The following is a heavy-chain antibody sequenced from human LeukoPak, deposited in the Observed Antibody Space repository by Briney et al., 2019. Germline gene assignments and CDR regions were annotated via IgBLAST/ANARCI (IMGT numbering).Heavy chain of an antibody. J-gene: IGHJ5*02. D-gene: IGHD3-16*01. CDR2: IYDSGST. CDR1: GGSFSGYY. Sequence: SETLSLTCAVYGGSFSGYYWSWIRQPPGKGLEWIGSIYDSGSTYYNPSLKSRVTISVDTSKNQFSLKLNSVTAADTAVYYCARHYGPWGQGTPVTVSS. V-gene: IGHV4-34*01. CDR3: ARHYGP.